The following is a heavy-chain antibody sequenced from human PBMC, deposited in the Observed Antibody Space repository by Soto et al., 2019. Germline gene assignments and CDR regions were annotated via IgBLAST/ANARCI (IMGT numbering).Heavy chain of an antibody. CDR2: IHYSGST. CDR1: GGSISSGDYY. J-gene: IGHJ4*02. V-gene: IGHV4-30-4*01. Sequence: QVQLQESGPGLVKPSQTLSLTCTVSGGSISSGDYYWSWIRQPPGKGLEWIAYIHYSGSTYYNPSLKSRVTISVDTSKTQFSLKLISVTAADTAVYYCARSRYSGSYFFDYWGQGILVTVSS. CDR3: ARSRYSGSYFFDY. D-gene: IGHD1-26*01.